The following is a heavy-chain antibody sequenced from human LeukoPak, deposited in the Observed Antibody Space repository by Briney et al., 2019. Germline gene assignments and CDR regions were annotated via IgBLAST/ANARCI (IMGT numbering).Heavy chain of an antibody. D-gene: IGHD1-26*01. CDR3: AREAHYQIIPDY. CDR1: GGSFSGYY. CDR2: IYTSGST. Sequence: SETLSLTCAVYGGSFSGYYWSWIRQPAGKGLEWIGRIYTSGSTNYNPSLKSRVTMSVDTSKNQFSLKLSSVTAADTAVYYCAREAHYQIIPDYWGQGTLVTVSS. J-gene: IGHJ4*02. V-gene: IGHV4-4*07.